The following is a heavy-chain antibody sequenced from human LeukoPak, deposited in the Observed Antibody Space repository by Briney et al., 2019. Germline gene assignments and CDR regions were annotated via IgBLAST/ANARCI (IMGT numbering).Heavy chain of an antibody. J-gene: IGHJ4*02. CDR3: AREGDYYGSGVPFDY. CDR1: GFIVSSNS. V-gene: IGHV3-33*08. D-gene: IGHD3-10*01. Sequence: GGSLRLSCAASGFIVSSNSMSWVRQAPGKGLEWVAVIWYDGSNKYYADSVKGRFTISRDNSKNTLYLQMNSLRAEDTAVYYCAREGDYYGSGVPFDYWGQGTLVTVSS. CDR2: IWYDGSNK.